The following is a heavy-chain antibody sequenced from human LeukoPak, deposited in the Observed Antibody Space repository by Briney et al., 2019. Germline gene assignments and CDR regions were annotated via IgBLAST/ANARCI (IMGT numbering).Heavy chain of an antibody. V-gene: IGHV4-59*01. CDR3: ARYYSGYNDY. CDR2: IYYSGST. CDR1: GGSISSYY. Sequence: SETLSLTCTVSGGSISSYYWSWIRQPPGKGLEWIGYIYYSGSTNYNPSLKSRVTISVDTSKNQFSLKLSSVTAAVTAVYYCARYYSGYNDYWGQGTLVTVSS. D-gene: IGHD5-12*01. J-gene: IGHJ4*02.